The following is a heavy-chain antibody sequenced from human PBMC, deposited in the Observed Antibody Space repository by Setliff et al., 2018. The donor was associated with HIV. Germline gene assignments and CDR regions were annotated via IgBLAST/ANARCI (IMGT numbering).Heavy chain of an antibody. CDR3: ARSGFGYYYYYMDV. CDR1: GGSISSYY. Sequence: SETLSLTCTVSGGSISSYYWNWIRQSAGRGLEWIGRIDTSESTNYNPSLKSRVTMSVDTSNHQFSLKLRSVTAADTAVYYCARSGFGYYYYYMDVWGKGTTVTVSS. CDR2: IDTSEST. J-gene: IGHJ6*03. D-gene: IGHD3-10*01. V-gene: IGHV4-4*07.